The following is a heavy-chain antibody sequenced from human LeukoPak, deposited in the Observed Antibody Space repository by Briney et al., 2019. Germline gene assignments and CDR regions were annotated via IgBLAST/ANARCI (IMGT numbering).Heavy chain of an antibody. CDR1: GGSISSSSYY. CDR3: ARDGGNGVYYFDY. D-gene: IGHD2-15*01. CDR2: IYYSGST. J-gene: IGHJ4*02. Sequence: PSETLSLTCTVSGGSISSSSYYWGWIRQPPGKGLEWIVSIYYSGSTYYNPSLKSRVTISVDTSKNQFSLKLSSVTAADTAVYYCARDGGNGVYYFDYWGQGTLVTVSS. V-gene: IGHV4-39*01.